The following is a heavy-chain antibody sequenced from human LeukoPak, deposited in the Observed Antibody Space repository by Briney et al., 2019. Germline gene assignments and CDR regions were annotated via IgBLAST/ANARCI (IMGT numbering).Heavy chain of an antibody. CDR1: GFPSSTYW. CDR3: ARARGLGYGDYVRWFDP. V-gene: IGHV3-7*01. J-gene: IGHJ5*02. CDR2: INQDGAEK. D-gene: IGHD4-17*01. Sequence: GGSLRLSCAASGFPSSTYWMSWVRQAPGKGLEWVANINQDGAEKYYVDSVKGRFTISRDNAKNSLYLQMNSLRAEDTAVYYCARARGLGYGDYVRWFDPWGQGTLVTVSS.